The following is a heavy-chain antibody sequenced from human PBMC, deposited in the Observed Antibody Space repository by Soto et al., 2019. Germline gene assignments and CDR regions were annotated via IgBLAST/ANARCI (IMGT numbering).Heavy chain of an antibody. CDR1: GFTFSSYW. D-gene: IGHD3-10*01. CDR3: ARDLITMVRGVIMESYYYYGMDV. V-gene: IGHV3-74*01. CDR2: INSDGSST. J-gene: IGHJ6*02. Sequence: GGSLRLSCAASGFTFSSYWMHWVRQAPGKGLVWVSRINSDGSSTSYADSVKGRFTISRDNAKNTLYLQMNSLRAEDTAVYYRARDLITMVRGVIMESYYYYGMDVWGQGTTVTVSS.